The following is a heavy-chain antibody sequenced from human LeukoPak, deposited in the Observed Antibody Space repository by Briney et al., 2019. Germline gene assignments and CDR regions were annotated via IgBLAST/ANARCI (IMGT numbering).Heavy chain of an antibody. CDR1: GYTFTSYA. J-gene: IGHJ3*02. Sequence: GASVKVSCKASGYTFTSYAMHWVRQAPGQRLEWMGWINAGNGNTKYSQKFQGRVTITRDTSASTAYMELSSLRSEDTAVYYCARDLTDIVVVVAATSDAFDIWGQGTMVTVSS. D-gene: IGHD2-15*01. CDR3: ARDLTDIVVVVAATSDAFDI. CDR2: INAGNGNT. V-gene: IGHV1-3*01.